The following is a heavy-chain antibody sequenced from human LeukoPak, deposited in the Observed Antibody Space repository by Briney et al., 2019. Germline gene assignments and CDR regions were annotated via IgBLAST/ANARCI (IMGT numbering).Heavy chain of an antibody. CDR1: GFTFSDFW. D-gene: IGHD2-15*01. J-gene: IGHJ4*02. CDR3: ARDYREVVGAPYFDY. CDR2: INQNGGET. Sequence: GGSLRLSCAVSGFTFSDFWMNWVRRSPGKGLEWVASINQNGGETSYVDSVKGRFTISRDNPKNSLYLQMSSLRAEDTAVYYCARDYREVVGAPYFDYWGQGTLVTVSS. V-gene: IGHV3-7*01.